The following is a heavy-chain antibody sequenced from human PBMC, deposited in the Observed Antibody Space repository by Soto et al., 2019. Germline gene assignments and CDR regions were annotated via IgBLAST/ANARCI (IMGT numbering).Heavy chain of an antibody. V-gene: IGHV3-33*01. CDR2: IWYDGSNK. CDR1: GFTFSSYG. Sequence: QVQLVESGGGVVQPGRSLRLSCAASGFTFSSYGMHWVRQAPGKGLEWVAVIWYDGSNKYYADSVKGRFTISRDNSKNTLDLQMNSLRAEDTAVYYCARAVGIAVAGTLDYWGQGTLVTVSS. D-gene: IGHD6-19*01. CDR3: ARAVGIAVAGTLDY. J-gene: IGHJ4*02.